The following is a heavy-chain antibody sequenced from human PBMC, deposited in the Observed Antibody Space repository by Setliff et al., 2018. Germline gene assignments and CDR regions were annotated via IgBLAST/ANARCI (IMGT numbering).Heavy chain of an antibody. D-gene: IGHD3-10*01. CDR3: RVWLGDLSRDF. Sequence: LRLSCAASGFSFHNAWMSWVRQAPGKGLEWVGRLKSKIGGETKYADSVNGRFTISRDASENSISLQMNSLRVDDTAVYFCRVWLGDLSRDFWGQGTLVTVSS. V-gene: IGHV3-15*01. CDR2: LKSKIGGET. J-gene: IGHJ4*02. CDR1: GFSFHNAW.